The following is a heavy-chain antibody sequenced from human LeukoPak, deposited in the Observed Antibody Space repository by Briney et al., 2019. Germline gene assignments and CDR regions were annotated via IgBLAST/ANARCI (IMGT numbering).Heavy chain of an antibody. CDR2: ISAYNGNT. V-gene: IGHV1-18*01. D-gene: IGHD3-22*01. Sequence: GASVKVSCKASGYTFTSYGISWVQQAPGQGLEWMGWISAYNGNTNYAQKLQGRVTMTTDTSTSTAYMELRSLRSDDTAVYYCARKRYGDYDSTYFYFDYWGQGTLVTVSS. CDR1: GYTFTSYG. J-gene: IGHJ4*02. CDR3: ARKRYGDYDSTYFYFDY.